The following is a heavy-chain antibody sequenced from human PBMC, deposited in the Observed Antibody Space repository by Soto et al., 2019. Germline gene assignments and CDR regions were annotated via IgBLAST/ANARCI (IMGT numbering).Heavy chain of an antibody. V-gene: IGHV3-23*01. J-gene: IGHJ4*02. D-gene: IGHD5-18*01. Sequence: GWSLRLSFASSGFTFISYAMSWVLQAPGKGLEWVSAISGSGANTYYTDSVKGRFTISRDNFKNTLYLQMNSLRAEDSAMFYCVRERSGYSYADSWGQGTLVTVSS. CDR1: GFTFISYA. CDR2: ISGSGANT. CDR3: VRERSGYSYADS.